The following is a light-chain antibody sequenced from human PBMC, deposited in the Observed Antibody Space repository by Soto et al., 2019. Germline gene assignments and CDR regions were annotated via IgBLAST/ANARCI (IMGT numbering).Light chain of an antibody. CDR2: EDD. CDR1: SGIIASNY. CDR3: QSYDSSNLHWV. Sequence: NFMLTQPHSVSESPGKTVTISCTRSSGIIASNYVQWYQQRPGSAPTTVIYEDDQRPSGVPDRFSGSIDSSSNSASLTISGLKTEDEAAYYWQSYDSSNLHWVFGGGTKLTVL. V-gene: IGLV6-57*03. J-gene: IGLJ3*02.